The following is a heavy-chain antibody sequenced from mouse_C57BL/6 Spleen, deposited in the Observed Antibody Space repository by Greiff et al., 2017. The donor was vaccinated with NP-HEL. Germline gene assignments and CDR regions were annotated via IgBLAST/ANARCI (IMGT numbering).Heavy chain of an antibody. CDR3: AREIAPYAMDY. D-gene: IGHD6-1*01. J-gene: IGHJ4*01. CDR1: GYTFTSYG. CDR2: IYPRSGNT. Sequence: QVHVKQSGAELARPGASVKLSCKASGYTFTSYGISWVKQRTGQGLEWIGEIYPRSGNTYYNEKFKGKATLTADKSSSTAYMELRSLTSEDSAVYFCAREIAPYAMDYWGQGTSVTVSS. V-gene: IGHV1-81*01.